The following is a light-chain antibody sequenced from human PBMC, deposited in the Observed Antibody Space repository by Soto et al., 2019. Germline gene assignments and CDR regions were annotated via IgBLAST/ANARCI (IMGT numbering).Light chain of an antibody. J-gene: IGKJ1*01. Sequence: EIVLTQSPGTLSLSPGERATLSCRASQSVSSSYLAWYQQKPGQAPRLLIYGASCRATGIPDRFSGSGSGTDFTLTISALEPEDFAVYYCQQYGSSRTFGQGTKVDIK. CDR1: QSVSSSY. CDR2: GAS. CDR3: QQYGSSRT. V-gene: IGKV3-20*01.